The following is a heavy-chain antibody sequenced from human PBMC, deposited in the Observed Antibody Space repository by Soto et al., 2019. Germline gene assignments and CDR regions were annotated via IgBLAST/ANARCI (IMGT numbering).Heavy chain of an antibody. V-gene: IGHV3-30-3*01. Sequence: QVQLVESGGGVVQPGRSLRLSCAASGFTFSSYAMHWVRQAPGKGLEWVAVISYDGSNKYYADSVKGRFTISRDNSKNTLYLQMNSLRAEDTAVCYCARARRDSSGWFGIDYWGQGTPVTVST. CDR2: ISYDGSNK. J-gene: IGHJ4*02. D-gene: IGHD6-19*01. CDR1: GFTFSSYA. CDR3: ARARRDSSGWFGIDY.